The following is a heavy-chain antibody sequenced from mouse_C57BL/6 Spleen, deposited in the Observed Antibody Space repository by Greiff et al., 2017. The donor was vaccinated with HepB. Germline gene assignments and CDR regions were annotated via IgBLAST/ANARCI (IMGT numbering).Heavy chain of an antibody. D-gene: IGHD1-1*01. CDR2: INPNYGTT. V-gene: IGHV1-39*01. CDR3: ARDYGSSWAAWFAY. Sequence: EVKLVESGPELVKPGASVKISCKASGYSFTDYNMNWVKQSNGKSLEWIGVINPNYGTTSYNQKFKGKATLTVDQSSSTAYMQLNSLTSEDSAVYYCARDYGSSWAAWFAYWGQGTLVTVSA. J-gene: IGHJ3*01. CDR1: GYSFTDYN.